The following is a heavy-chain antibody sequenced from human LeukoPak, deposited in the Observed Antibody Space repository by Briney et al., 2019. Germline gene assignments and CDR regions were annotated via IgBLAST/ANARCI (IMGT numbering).Heavy chain of an antibody. V-gene: IGHV3-48*03. CDR3: ARDRADCSSTSCFHYYGMDV. D-gene: IGHD2-2*01. Sequence: PGGSLRLSCAASGFTFSSYEMNWVRQAPGKGLELVSYISSSGSTIYYADSVKGRFTISRDNAKNSLYLQMNSLRAEDTAVYYCARDRADCSSTSCFHYYGMDVWGQGTTVTVSS. CDR2: ISSSGSTI. CDR1: GFTFSSYE. J-gene: IGHJ6*02.